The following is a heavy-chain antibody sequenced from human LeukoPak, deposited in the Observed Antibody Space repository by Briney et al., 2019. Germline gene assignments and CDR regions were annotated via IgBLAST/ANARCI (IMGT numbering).Heavy chain of an antibody. J-gene: IGHJ4*02. V-gene: IGHV3-23*01. CDR3: AKGSSGWYGGFDY. D-gene: IGHD6-19*01. CDR1: GFAFSSYA. Sequence: GGSLRLSCAASGFAFSSYAMSWVRQAPGKGLEWVSAISGSGGSTYYADSVKGRFTISRDNSKNTLYLQMNSLRAEDTAVYYCAKGSSGWYGGFDYWGQGTLVTVSS. CDR2: ISGSGGST.